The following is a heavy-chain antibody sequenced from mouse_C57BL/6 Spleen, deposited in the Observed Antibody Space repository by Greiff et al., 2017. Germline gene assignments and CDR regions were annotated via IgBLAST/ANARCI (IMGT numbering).Heavy chain of an antibody. V-gene: IGHV1-15*01. D-gene: IGHD1-1*01. Sequence: QVQLQQSGAELVRPGASVTLSCKASGYTFTDYEMHWVKQTPVHGLEWIGAIDPETGGTAYNQKFKGKAILTADKSSSTAYMELRSLTSEDSAVYYCTGAPYDGSSDVDYWGQGTTLTVSS. J-gene: IGHJ2*01. CDR2: IDPETGGT. CDR3: TGAPYDGSSDVDY. CDR1: GYTFTDYE.